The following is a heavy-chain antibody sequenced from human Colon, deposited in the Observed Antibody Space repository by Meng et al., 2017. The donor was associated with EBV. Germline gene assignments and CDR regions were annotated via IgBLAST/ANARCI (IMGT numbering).Heavy chain of an antibody. CDR1: GGSINSCDYY. Sequence: QGRRQVPGPDLVKPSQTLSLPCTVSGGSINSCDYYWSLIRQPPGKGLEWIGYIYYTGSTYYNPSLKSRVTISMDTSKNQFSLRLSSVTAADTAVYYCARNYYFDYWGQGTLVTVSS. J-gene: IGHJ4*02. CDR2: IYYTGST. V-gene: IGHV4-30-4*01. CDR3: ARNYYFDY.